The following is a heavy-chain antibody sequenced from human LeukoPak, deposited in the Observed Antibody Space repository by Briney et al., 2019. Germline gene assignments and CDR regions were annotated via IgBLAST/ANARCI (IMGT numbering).Heavy chain of an antibody. Sequence: PGGSLRLSCAASGFTFSNALMSWVRQAPGKGLEWVGRIKSKTDGGTTDYAAPVKGRFTISRDDSKNTLYLQMNSLKTEDTAVYYCTTVSSGYSSGWYVGPIDYWGQGTLVTVSS. V-gene: IGHV3-15*01. D-gene: IGHD6-19*01. CDR3: TTVSSGYSSGWYVGPIDY. J-gene: IGHJ4*02. CDR2: IKSKTDGGTT. CDR1: GFTFSNAL.